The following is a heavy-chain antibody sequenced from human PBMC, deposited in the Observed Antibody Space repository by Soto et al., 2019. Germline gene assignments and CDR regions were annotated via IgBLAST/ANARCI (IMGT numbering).Heavy chain of an antibody. D-gene: IGHD6-19*01. V-gene: IGHV3-23*01. J-gene: IGHJ4*02. Sequence: GGSLRLSCAASGFTFSNYAMSWVRQAPGKGLEWVSIISGGGGTTYYADSVKGRFTISRDNSKNTVHLQINSLRVEDTAVYCCAKQAGYSSDPFDYWGQGTLVTVSS. CDR3: AKQAGYSSDPFDY. CDR1: GFTFSNYA. CDR2: ISGGGGTT.